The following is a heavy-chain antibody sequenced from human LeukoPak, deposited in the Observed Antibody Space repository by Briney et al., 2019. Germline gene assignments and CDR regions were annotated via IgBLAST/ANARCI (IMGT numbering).Heavy chain of an antibody. D-gene: IGHD3-10*01. CDR2: ISGNGAST. V-gene: IGHV3-23*01. CDR3: AKDNAYYYADY. Sequence: GGSLRLSCAASGLTFSSYAMSWVRQGPGRGLEWVSAISGNGASTYYADPVKGRLTISRDNSKNTLYLQMNSLRAEDTAVYYCAKDNAYYYADYWGQGTLVTVSS. CDR1: GLTFSSYA. J-gene: IGHJ4*02.